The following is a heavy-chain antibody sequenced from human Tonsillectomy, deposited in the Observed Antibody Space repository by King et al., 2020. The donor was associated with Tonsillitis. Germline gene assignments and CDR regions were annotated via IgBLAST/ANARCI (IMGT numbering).Heavy chain of an antibody. J-gene: IGHJ6*02. Sequence: VQLVESGGGVVQPGRSLRLSCAASGFSFSSFGMHWVRQAPGKGLEWVAVISYDETNKFYADSVKGRFTISRDNSKNTLYLQMNSLRAEDTAVYSCAKSRLAMVFYYGMDVWGQGTTVTVSS. CDR2: ISYDETNK. CDR1: GFSFSSFG. V-gene: IGHV3-30*18. CDR3: AKSRLAMVFYYGMDV. D-gene: IGHD5-18*01.